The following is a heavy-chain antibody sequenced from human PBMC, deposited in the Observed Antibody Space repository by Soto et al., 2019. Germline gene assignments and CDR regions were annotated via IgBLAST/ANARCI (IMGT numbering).Heavy chain of an antibody. J-gene: IGHJ6*02. CDR3: AGGEKRGGMDV. Sequence: QLQLQESGPGLVKPSETLSLTCTVSGGSISSSSYYWGWIRQPPGKGLEWIGSIYYSGSTYYNPSLKSRVTISVDTSKNQFSLKLSSVTAADTAVYYCAGGEKRGGMDVWGQGTTVTVSS. CDR1: GGSISSSSYY. V-gene: IGHV4-39*01. D-gene: IGHD3-10*01. CDR2: IYYSGST.